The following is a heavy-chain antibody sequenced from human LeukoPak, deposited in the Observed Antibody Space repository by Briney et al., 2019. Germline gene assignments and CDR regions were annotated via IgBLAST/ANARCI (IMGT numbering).Heavy chain of an antibody. CDR1: GFTFSSYG. D-gene: IGHD2-2*01. CDR2: IRYDGNNK. Sequence: GGSLRLSCAASGFTFSSYGMHWVRQAPGKGLEWVAFIRYDGNNKYYADSVKGRFTISRDNSKNTLYLQMNSLRAEDTAVYHCAKDLLGYCSSASCSAFDYWGQGTLVTVSS. V-gene: IGHV3-30*02. CDR3: AKDLLGYCSSASCSAFDY. J-gene: IGHJ4*02.